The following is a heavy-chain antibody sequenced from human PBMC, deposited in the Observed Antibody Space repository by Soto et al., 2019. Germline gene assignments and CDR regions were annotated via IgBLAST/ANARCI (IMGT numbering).Heavy chain of an antibody. J-gene: IGHJ4*02. D-gene: IGHD2-21*02. Sequence: KPSETLSLTCTVSGGSISSGDYYWSWIRQPPGKGLEWIGYIYYSGSTYYNPSLKSRVTISVDTSKNQFSLKLSSVTAADTAVYYCARGGDAETDPFDYWGQGTLVTVSS. CDR3: ARGGDAETDPFDY. V-gene: IGHV4-30-4*01. CDR2: IYYSGST. CDR1: GGSISSGDYY.